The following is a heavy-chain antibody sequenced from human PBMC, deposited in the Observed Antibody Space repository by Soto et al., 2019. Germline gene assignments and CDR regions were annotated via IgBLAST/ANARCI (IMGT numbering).Heavy chain of an antibody. CDR2: ISGSGGST. CDR1: GFTFSSYA. CDR3: EKLVRGSAEVYGMDV. V-gene: IGHV3-23*01. D-gene: IGHD3-10*01. J-gene: IGHJ6*02. Sequence: EVQLLESGGGLVQPGGSLRLSCAASGFTFSSYAVSWVRQAPGKGLEWVSAISGSGGSTYYADSVKGRFTISRDNSKNTLYLQMNSLRAEDTAVYYCEKLVRGSAEVYGMDVWGQGTTVTVSS.